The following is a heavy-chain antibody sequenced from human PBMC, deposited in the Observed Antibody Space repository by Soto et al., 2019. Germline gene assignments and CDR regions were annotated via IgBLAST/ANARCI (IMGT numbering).Heavy chain of an antibody. CDR2: IIPLFGTT. D-gene: IGHD3-10*01. CDR3: AAELGFGKLSVV. V-gene: IGHV1-69*01. Sequence: QVQVVQSGVEVRRPGSSVKVSCKASGDTFKNCVISWVRQAPGQGLEGMGGIIPLFGTTDFAQRFQGRLTITTDESTTTAYMELSRPRSEDTATYYCAAELGFGKLSVVWGQGTTVIVSS. J-gene: IGHJ6*02. CDR1: GDTFKNCV.